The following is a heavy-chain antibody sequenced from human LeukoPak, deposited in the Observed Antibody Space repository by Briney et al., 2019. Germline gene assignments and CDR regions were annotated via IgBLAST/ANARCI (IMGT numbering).Heavy chain of an antibody. D-gene: IGHD3-10*01. V-gene: IGHV3-21*01. J-gene: IGHJ4*02. CDR2: ISSSSSYI. CDR1: GFTFSSYS. Sequence: GGSLRLSCAASGFTFSSYSMNWVRQAPGKGLEWVSSISSSSSYIYYADSVKGRFTISRDNAKNSLYLQMNSLRAEDTAVYYCVREIWFGELEGDYWGQGTLVTVSS. CDR3: VREIWFGELEGDY.